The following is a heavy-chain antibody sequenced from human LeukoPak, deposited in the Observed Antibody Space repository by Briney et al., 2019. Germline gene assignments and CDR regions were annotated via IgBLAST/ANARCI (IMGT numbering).Heavy chain of an antibody. V-gene: IGHV4-30-4*01. CDR1: GGSISSGDYY. D-gene: IGHD3-16*02. CDR2: IYYSGST. Sequence: SETLSLTCTVSGGSISSGDYYWSWIRQPPGKGLEWIGYIYYSGSTYYNPSLKSRVTISVDTSKNQFSLKLSSVTAADTAVYYCARHEGYDYVWGSYRPPDYWGQGTLVTVSS. J-gene: IGHJ4*02. CDR3: ARHEGYDYVWGSYRPPDY.